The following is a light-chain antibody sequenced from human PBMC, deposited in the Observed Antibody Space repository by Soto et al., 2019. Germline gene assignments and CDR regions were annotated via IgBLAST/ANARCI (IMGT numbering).Light chain of an antibody. V-gene: IGKV1-5*01. CDR1: DTISSW. CDR3: QQYHTSSIT. Sequence: DIQMTQSPSTLSASVGDRVTITCRASDTISSWLAWYQQKPGKAPNLLIYDASTLERGVPSRFSGTGSGTEFTLTIDRLQPDDFATYYCQQYHTSSITFGQGTRLEIK. J-gene: IGKJ5*01. CDR2: DAS.